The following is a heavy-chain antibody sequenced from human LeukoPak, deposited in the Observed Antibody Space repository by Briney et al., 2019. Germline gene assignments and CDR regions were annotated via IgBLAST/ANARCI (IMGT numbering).Heavy chain of an antibody. CDR3: ATDRTGYSGWDFDY. Sequence: ASVKVSCKPSGYTFTGYYMPWAREAPGQALEWMGGFDPEDGETIYAQKFQGRVTMTEDTSTDTAYMELSSLRSEDTAVYYCATDRTGYSGWDFDYWGQGTLVTVSS. V-gene: IGHV1-24*01. D-gene: IGHD6-19*01. CDR1: GYTFTGYY. CDR2: FDPEDGET. J-gene: IGHJ4*02.